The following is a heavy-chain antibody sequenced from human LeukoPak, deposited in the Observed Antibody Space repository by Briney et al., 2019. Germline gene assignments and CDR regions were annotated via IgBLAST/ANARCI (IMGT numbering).Heavy chain of an antibody. CDR2: IYPGDSDT. Sequence: GESLKISCKGSGYSFTSYWIGWVRQMPGKGLEWMGIIYPGDSDTRYRPSFQGQVTISADKSISTAYLQWSSLKASDTAMYYCARLARDGYNWIEFDYWGQGTLVTVSS. J-gene: IGHJ4*02. V-gene: IGHV5-51*01. D-gene: IGHD5-24*01. CDR1: GYSFTSYW. CDR3: ARLARDGYNWIEFDY.